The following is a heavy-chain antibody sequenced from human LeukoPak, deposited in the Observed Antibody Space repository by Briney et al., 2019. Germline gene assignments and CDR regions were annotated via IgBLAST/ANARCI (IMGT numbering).Heavy chain of an antibody. J-gene: IGHJ5*02. CDR1: GFTFSSYA. CDR3: VGTVSNGPNWFDP. CDR2: ISYDGSNK. Sequence: GGSLRLSCAASGFTFSSYAMHWVRQAPGKGLEWVAVISYDGSNKYYADSVKGRFTISRDNSKNTLYLQMNSLRAEDTAVYYCVGTVSNGPNWFDPWGQGTLVTVSS. V-gene: IGHV3-30-3*01. D-gene: IGHD2-8*01.